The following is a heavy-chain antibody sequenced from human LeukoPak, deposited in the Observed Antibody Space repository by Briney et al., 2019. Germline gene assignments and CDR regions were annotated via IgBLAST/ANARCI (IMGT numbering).Heavy chain of an antibody. J-gene: IGHJ4*02. D-gene: IGHD3-10*01. CDR2: IRYDASNK. V-gene: IGHV3-30*02. CDR3: AKDRVWFGTDYYFDY. Sequence: GGSLRLSCAASGFTFSSYGMHWVRQAPGKGLEWVAFIRYDASNKYYADSVKGRFTISRDNSKNTLYLQMNSLRAEDTAAYYCAKDRVWFGTDYYFDYWGQGTLVTVS. CDR1: GFTFSSYG.